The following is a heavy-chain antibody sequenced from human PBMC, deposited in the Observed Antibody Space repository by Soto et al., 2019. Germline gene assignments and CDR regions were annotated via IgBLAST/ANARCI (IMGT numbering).Heavy chain of an antibody. CDR1: GFTFSSYG. Sequence: QVQLVESGGGVVQPGRSLRLSCAASGFTFSSYGMHWVRQAPGKGLEWVAVIWYDGSNKYYADSVKGRFTISRDNSKNPLYLQMNSLRAEDTAVYYCARGSLGYCSGGSCYLPGYWGQGTLVTVSS. D-gene: IGHD2-15*01. J-gene: IGHJ4*02. CDR3: ARGSLGYCSGGSCYLPGY. CDR2: IWYDGSNK. V-gene: IGHV3-33*01.